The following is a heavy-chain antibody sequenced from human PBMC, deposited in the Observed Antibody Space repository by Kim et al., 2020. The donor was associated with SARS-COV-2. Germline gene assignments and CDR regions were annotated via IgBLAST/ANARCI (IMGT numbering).Heavy chain of an antibody. V-gene: IGHV3-30*18. CDR3: AKAVLRGVNYYYYGMDV. J-gene: IGHJ6*02. CDR1: GFTFNTYG. Sequence: AGSLRLSCAASGFTFNTYGMYWVRQAPGKGLEWVAVISYDGSNKYYADSVKGRFTISRDNSKNTLYLQMNSLRAEDTAVYYCAKAVLRGVNYYYYGMDVWGQWTTVTVSS. CDR2: ISYDGSNK. D-gene: IGHD3-10*01.